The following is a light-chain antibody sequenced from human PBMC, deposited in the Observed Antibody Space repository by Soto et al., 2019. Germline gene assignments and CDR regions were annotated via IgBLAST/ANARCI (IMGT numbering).Light chain of an antibody. V-gene: IGKV1-39*01. CDR1: QSISSY. J-gene: IGKJ1*01. Sequence: DIQMTQSASSLSASVGVRVTITCXASQSISSYLNWYQQKPGKAPKXMIYAASSLQSGVPSRFSGSGAGTDFTLTISSLQPEDFATYYCQQSYSTSWTFGQGTKVDIK. CDR2: AAS. CDR3: QQSYSTSWT.